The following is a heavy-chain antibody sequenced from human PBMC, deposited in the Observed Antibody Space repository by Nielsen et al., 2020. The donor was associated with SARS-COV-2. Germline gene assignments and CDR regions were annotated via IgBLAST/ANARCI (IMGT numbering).Heavy chain of an antibody. V-gene: IGHV1-69*13. CDR3: ASSGRSFIVGASSAFDI. J-gene: IGHJ3*02. CDR2: IIPIFGTA. CDR1: GGTFSSYA. D-gene: IGHD1-26*01. Sequence: SVKVSCKASGGTFSSYAISWVRQAPGQGLEWMGGIIPIFGTANYAQKFQGRVTITADESTSTAYMELSSLRSEDTAVYYCASSGRSFIVGASSAFDIWGQGTMVTVSS.